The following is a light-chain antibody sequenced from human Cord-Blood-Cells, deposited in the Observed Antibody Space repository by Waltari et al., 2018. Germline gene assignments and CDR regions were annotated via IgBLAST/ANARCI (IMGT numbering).Light chain of an antibody. J-gene: IGKJ3*01. CDR1: QGISNY. CDR2: AAS. V-gene: IGKV1-27*01. Sequence: DIPMTHAPSSLSASVGDSVTITCRSSQGISNYLAWYQQKPGKVPKLLIYAASTLQSGVPSRFSGSGAGTDFTLTSSILQAEDVATYYCQKYNSAPFTFGPGTKVDIK. CDR3: QKYNSAPFT.